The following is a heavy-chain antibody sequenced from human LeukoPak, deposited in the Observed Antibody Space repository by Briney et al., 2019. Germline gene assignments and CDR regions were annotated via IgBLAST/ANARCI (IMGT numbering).Heavy chain of an antibody. CDR2: INPSGGST. V-gene: IGHV1-46*01. J-gene: IGHJ3*02. CDR3: ARDRSDSSGYYYATDAFDI. CDR1: GYTFTSYY. Sequence: GASVKVSCKASGYTFTSYYMHWVRQAPGQGLEWMGIINPSGGSTSYAQKFQGRVTMTRDTSTSTVYMELSSLRSEDTAVYYCARDRSDSSGYYYATDAFDIWGQGTMVTVSS. D-gene: IGHD3-22*01.